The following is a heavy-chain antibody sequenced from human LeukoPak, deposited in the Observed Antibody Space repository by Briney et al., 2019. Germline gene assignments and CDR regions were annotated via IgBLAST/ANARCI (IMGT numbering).Heavy chain of an antibody. Sequence: GASVKVSCKASGYTFTNYYIHWVRLASGQGLEWMGIINPSDGSTSYAQNFQGRVTMTRDTSTSTLYMELSSLRSEDTAVYFCARVAYYDSSVYSFDYWGQGTLVTVSS. J-gene: IGHJ4*02. V-gene: IGHV1-46*01. CDR1: GYTFTNYY. CDR2: INPSDGST. D-gene: IGHD3-22*01. CDR3: ARVAYYDSSVYSFDY.